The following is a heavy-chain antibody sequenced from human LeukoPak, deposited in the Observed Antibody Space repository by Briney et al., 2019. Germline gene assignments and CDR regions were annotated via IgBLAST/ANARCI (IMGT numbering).Heavy chain of an antibody. V-gene: IGHV3-30*01. CDR3: AGSSGSYSGPFDY. J-gene: IGHJ4*02. D-gene: IGHD1-26*01. CDR2: ISYDGSNK. Sequence: PGRSLRLSCAASGFTFSSYAMHWVRQAPGKGLEWVAVISYDGSNKYYADSVKGRFTISRDNSKNTLYLQMNSLRAEDTAVYYCAGSSGSYSGPFDYWGQGTLVTVSS. CDR1: GFTFSSYA.